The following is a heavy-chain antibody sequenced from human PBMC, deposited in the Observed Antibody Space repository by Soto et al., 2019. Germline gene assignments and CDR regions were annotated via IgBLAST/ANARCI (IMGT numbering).Heavy chain of an antibody. CDR1: GYTFTSHA. Sequence: QVQLVQSGAEEKKPGASGKVSCKASGYTFTSHAMHWVRQAPGQRLEWMGWMNAGNGNTKYSQKFQGRVTITTDKSASTAYMELSSLRSEDTAVYYCARDGIAAAGNSWFDPWGQGTLVTVSS. V-gene: IGHV1-3*05. CDR3: ARDGIAAAGNSWFDP. J-gene: IGHJ5*02. D-gene: IGHD6-13*01. CDR2: MNAGNGNT.